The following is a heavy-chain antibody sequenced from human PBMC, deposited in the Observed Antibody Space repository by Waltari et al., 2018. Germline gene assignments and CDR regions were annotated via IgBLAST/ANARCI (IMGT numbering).Heavy chain of an antibody. Sequence: QVQLQQWGAGLLKPSETLSLTCAVYGGSFSGYYWSWLRQPPGKGLEWIGEINHSGSTNYNPSLKSRVTISVDTSKNQFSLKLSSVTAADTAVYYCAPIIKRFFHYYGSGSYGFDPWGQGTLVTVSS. D-gene: IGHD3-10*01. V-gene: IGHV4-34*01. J-gene: IGHJ5*02. CDR1: GGSFSGYY. CDR3: APIIKRFFHYYGSGSYGFDP. CDR2: INHSGST.